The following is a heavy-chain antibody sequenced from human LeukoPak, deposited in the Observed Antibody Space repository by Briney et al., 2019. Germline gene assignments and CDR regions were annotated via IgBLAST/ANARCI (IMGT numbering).Heavy chain of an antibody. CDR2: IYYSGGT. CDR3: ARLTFWSGYYYFDY. J-gene: IGHJ4*02. V-gene: IGHV4-61*08. Sequence: SQTLSLTCAVSGGSISSGGYYWSWIRQPPGKGLEYIGYIYYSGGTYYSPSLKSRVTISVDTSKNQFSLKLSSVTAADTAVYYCARLTFWSGYYYFDYWGQGTLVTVSS. CDR1: GGSISSGGYY. D-gene: IGHD3-3*01.